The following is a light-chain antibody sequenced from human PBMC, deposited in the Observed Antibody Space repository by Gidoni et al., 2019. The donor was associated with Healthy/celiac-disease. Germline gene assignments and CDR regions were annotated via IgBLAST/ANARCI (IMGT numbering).Light chain of an antibody. Sequence: EIGWTQSPGTLSVSPAESATRTCSPSQSVSSSYLAWYLQKPGQAPRLLIYCASSRATGIPDRFSGSGSGTDFTLTISRLEAEDFAVYYCLQYGRSPLTFXQXTRLEIK. J-gene: IGKJ5*01. V-gene: IGKV3-20*01. CDR3: LQYGRSPLT. CDR1: QSVSSSY. CDR2: CAS.